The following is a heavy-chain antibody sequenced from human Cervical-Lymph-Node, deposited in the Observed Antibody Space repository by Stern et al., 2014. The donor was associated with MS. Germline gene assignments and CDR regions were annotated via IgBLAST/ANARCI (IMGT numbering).Heavy chain of an antibody. CDR1: GGSISSYY. CDR2: IYYSGST. CDR3: ARAGRLVAAFDI. J-gene: IGHJ3*02. D-gene: IGHD3-16*01. Sequence: MQLQESGPGLVKPSETLSLTCTVSGGSISSYYWSWIRQPPGKGLEWIGYIYYSGSTNYNPSLKSRVTISVDTSKNQFSLKLSSVTAADTAVYYCARAGRLVAAFDIWGQGTMVTVSS. V-gene: IGHV4-59*01.